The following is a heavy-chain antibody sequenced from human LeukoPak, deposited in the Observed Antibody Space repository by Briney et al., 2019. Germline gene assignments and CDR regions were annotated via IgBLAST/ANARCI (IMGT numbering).Heavy chain of an antibody. Sequence: GGSLRLSCAASGFTFSSYSMNWVRQAPGKGLEWVSYISSSSSTIYYADSVKGRFTISRDNAKNSLYLQMNSLRAEDTAVYYCARDRSYDILTGYYYWGQGTLVTVSS. J-gene: IGHJ4*02. V-gene: IGHV3-48*01. CDR1: GFTFSSYS. CDR2: ISSSSSTI. CDR3: ARDRSYDILTGYYY. D-gene: IGHD3-9*01.